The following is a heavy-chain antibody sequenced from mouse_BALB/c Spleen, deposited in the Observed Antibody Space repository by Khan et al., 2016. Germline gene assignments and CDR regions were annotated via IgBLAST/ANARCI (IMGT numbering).Heavy chain of an antibody. Sequence: VQLKQSGPELVKPGASVKVSCKASGYTFTSYNMYWVKQSHGKNLEWIGYIDPYNGSTSYNQKFKGKATLTVDKSSSTAYMHLNSLTSEDSAVXYCAIDLLWYAMDYWGQGTSVTVSS. D-gene: IGHD2-1*01. J-gene: IGHJ4*01. CDR1: GYTFTSYN. CDR2: IDPYNGST. CDR3: AIDLLWYAMDY. V-gene: IGHV1S135*01.